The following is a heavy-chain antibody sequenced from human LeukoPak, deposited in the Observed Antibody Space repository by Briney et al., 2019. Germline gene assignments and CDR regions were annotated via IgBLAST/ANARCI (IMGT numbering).Heavy chain of an antibody. D-gene: IGHD3-22*01. V-gene: IGHV3-74*01. CDR2: IHSDGSST. J-gene: IGHJ4*02. CDR3: ARDVALSTYHFDSSGLLDY. CDR1: GFTFTSFW. Sequence: GGSLRLSCAASGFTFTSFWMHWVRQVPGKGLVWVSHIHSDGSSTSYADSVKGRFTISRDNAKNSLSLQMNSLRGEDTAVYYCARDVALSTYHFDSSGLLDYWGQGTLVTVSS.